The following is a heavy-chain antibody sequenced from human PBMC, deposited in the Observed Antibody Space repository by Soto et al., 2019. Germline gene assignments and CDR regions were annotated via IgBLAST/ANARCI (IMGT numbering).Heavy chain of an antibody. CDR3: AREKVGTKFFDN. CDR2: IYPSVSS. V-gene: IGHV4-38-2*02. J-gene: IGHJ4*02. D-gene: IGHD1-1*01. Sequence: PSETLSLTCSVSGFAISRGYYWSWVRQPPGKGLEWIGSIYPSVSSYHNPSLATRLRLSIDTSKNPFTLNLTSVTAADTALYFWAREKVGTKFFDNWGQGIQVTVSS. CDR1: GFAISRGYY.